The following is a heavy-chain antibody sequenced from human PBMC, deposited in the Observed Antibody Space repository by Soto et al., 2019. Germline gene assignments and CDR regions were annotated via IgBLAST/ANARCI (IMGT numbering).Heavy chain of an antibody. CDR2: INHSGST. J-gene: IGHJ5*02. Sequence: SETLSLTCAVYGGSFSGYYWSWIRQPPGKGLEWIGEINHSGSTNYNPSLKSRVNISVDTSTNHFSLKLSSVTAADTAVYYCARMGLYWGELSRNWFDPWGQGTLVTVSS. CDR1: GGSFSGYY. CDR3: ARMGLYWGELSRNWFDP. V-gene: IGHV4-34*01. D-gene: IGHD3-16*02.